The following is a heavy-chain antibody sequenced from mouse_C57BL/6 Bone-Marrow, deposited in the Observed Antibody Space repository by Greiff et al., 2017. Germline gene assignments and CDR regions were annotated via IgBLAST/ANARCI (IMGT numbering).Heavy chain of an antibody. J-gene: IGHJ4*01. D-gene: IGHD2-5*01. V-gene: IGHV1-64*01. CDR2: IHPNSGST. CDR1: GYTFTSYW. CDR3: ARPYYSNCVNAMDY. Sequence: QVQLQQPGAELVKPGASVKLSCKASGYTFTSYWMHWVKQRPGQGLEWIGMIHPNSGSTNYNEKFKSKATLTVDKSSSTAYMQLSSLTSEDSAVYYCARPYYSNCVNAMDYWGQGTSVTVSS.